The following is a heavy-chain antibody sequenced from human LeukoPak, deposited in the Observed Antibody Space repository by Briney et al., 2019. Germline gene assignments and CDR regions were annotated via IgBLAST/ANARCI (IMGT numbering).Heavy chain of an antibody. CDR2: ISSSSSYI. D-gene: IGHD3-22*01. V-gene: IGHV3-21*01. CDR1: GFTFSSYS. J-gene: IGHJ5*02. CDR3: GLPEDYYDSSGYYRVNWFDP. Sequence: PGGSLRLSCAASGFTFSSYSMNWVRQAPGKGLEWVSSISSSSSYIYYADSVKGRFTISRDNAKNSLYLQMNSLRAEDTAVYYCGLPEDYYDSSGYYRVNWFDPWGQGTLVTVSS.